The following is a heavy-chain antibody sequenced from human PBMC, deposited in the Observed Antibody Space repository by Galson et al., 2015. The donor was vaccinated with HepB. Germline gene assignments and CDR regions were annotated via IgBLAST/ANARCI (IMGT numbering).Heavy chain of an antibody. D-gene: IGHD2-2*01. CDR3: ALARDPNPTYYSSVNYGMDV. CDR2: IIPFFGTP. V-gene: IGHV1-69*13. Sequence: SVKVSCKASGGTFSKYAITWVRQAPGQGLEWMGGIIPFFGTPIYAQRFQGRVTITADESTTAAHMKLSSLRSDDTAVFYCALARDPNPTYYSSVNYGMDVWGQGTTVTVSS. J-gene: IGHJ6*02. CDR1: GGTFSKYA.